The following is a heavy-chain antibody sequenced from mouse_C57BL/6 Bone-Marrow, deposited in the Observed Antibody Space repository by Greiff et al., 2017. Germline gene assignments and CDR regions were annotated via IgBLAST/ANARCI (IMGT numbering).Heavy chain of an antibody. V-gene: IGHV1-64*01. J-gene: IGHJ1*03. CDR3: ASPYYYGSSFDV. D-gene: IGHD1-1*01. CDR2: IHPNSGST. CDR1: GYTFTSYW. Sequence: VQLQQPGAELVKPGASVKLSCKASGYTFTSYWMHWVKQRPGQGLEWIGMIHPNSGSTNSNEKFKSKATLTVDKSSSTAYMQLSSLTSEDSAVYYCASPYYYGSSFDVWGTGTTVTVSS.